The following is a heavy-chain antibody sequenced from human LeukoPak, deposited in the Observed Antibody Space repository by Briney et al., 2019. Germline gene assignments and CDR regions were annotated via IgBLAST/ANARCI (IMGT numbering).Heavy chain of an antibody. J-gene: IGHJ4*02. V-gene: IGHV3-43D*03. CDR2: INWDGTNT. Sequence: GGSLRLSCAASGFTFDDYGMHWVRQAPGKGLEWVSLINWDGTNTYYTDSVKGRFTIPRDNSKNSLYLQMNSLRPEDTALYYCARGVQLWSYYFDYWGQGTLVTVSS. CDR3: ARGVQLWSYYFDY. CDR1: GFTFDDYG. D-gene: IGHD5-18*01.